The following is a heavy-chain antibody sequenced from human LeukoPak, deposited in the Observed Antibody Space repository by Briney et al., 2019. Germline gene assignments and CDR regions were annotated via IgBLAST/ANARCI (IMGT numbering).Heavy chain of an antibody. CDR1: GFTFSSYA. Sequence: PGGSLRLSCAASGFTFSSYAMHWVRQAPGKGLEWVAVISYDGSNKYYADSVKSRFTISRDNSKNTLYLQMNSLRAEDTAVYYCARESLETYYYDSSGYSPLGYWGQGTLVTVSS. D-gene: IGHD3-22*01. J-gene: IGHJ4*02. V-gene: IGHV3-30-3*01. CDR2: ISYDGSNK. CDR3: ARESLETYYYDSSGYSPLGY.